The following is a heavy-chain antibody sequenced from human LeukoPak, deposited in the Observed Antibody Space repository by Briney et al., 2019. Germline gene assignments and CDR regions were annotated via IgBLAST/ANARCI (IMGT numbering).Heavy chain of an antibody. J-gene: IGHJ4*02. Sequence: SETLSLTCTVSGGSISSSSYYWGWIRQPPGKGLEWIGSIYYSGSTYYNPSLKSRVTISVDTSKNQFSLKLSSVTAADTAVYYCASPGVGAVAGTGLFFDYWGQGTPVTVSS. CDR3: ASPGVGAVAGTGLFFDY. CDR2: IYYSGST. V-gene: IGHV4-39*01. CDR1: GGSISSSSYY. D-gene: IGHD6-19*01.